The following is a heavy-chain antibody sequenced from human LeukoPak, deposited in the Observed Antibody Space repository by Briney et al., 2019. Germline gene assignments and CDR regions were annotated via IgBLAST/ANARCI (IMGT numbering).Heavy chain of an antibody. D-gene: IGHD6-13*01. CDR1: GYTFTSYY. CDR2: INPSGGST. CDR3: ARDYRIAAAGGGFDP. V-gene: IGHV1-46*01. Sequence: GASVKVSRKASGYTFTSYYMHWVRQAPGQGLEWMGIINPSGGSTSYAQKFQGRVTMTRDTSTSTVYMELSSLRSEDTAVYYCARDYRIAAAGGGFDPWGQGTLVTVSS. J-gene: IGHJ5*02.